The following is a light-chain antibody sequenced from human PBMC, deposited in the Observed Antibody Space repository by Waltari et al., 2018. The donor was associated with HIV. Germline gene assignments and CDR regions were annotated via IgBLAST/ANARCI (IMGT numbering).Light chain of an antibody. Sequence: QSALTQPRSVSGSPGQSVTIPCTGTSSDVGGYNYVSWYQQHPGKAPKLMIYDVKKRPSGVPDRFSGSKSGNTASLTISGLQAEDEADYYCCSYAGSLYVFGTGTKVTVL. CDR1: SSDVGGYNY. J-gene: IGLJ1*01. CDR2: DVK. CDR3: CSYAGSLYV. V-gene: IGLV2-11*01.